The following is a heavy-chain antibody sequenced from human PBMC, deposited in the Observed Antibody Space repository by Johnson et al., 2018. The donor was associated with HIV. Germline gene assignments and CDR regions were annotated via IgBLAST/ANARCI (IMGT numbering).Heavy chain of an antibody. CDR1: GFTFSDYY. V-gene: IGHV3-66*01. D-gene: IGHD3-22*01. Sequence: LVESGGGLVTPGGSLRLSCAASGFTFSDYYMSWIRQAPVKGLEWVSVIYTGSDSTSYTDSVKDRFTISRDSSKNAVYLQMNSLRPEDTAVYYCSSPWYYDSSGSGLGAFDIWGQGTMVTVSS. CDR2: IYTGSDST. CDR3: SSPWYYDSSGSGLGAFDI. J-gene: IGHJ3*02.